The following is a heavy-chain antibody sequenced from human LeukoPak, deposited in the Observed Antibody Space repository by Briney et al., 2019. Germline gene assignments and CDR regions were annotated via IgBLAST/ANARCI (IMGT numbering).Heavy chain of an antibody. Sequence: PGGSLRLSCAASGFTFSNYWLIWVRQAQGKGLEWFSIISSSSSYIYYADSVKGRFTISRDNAKNALYLQMNSLRVEDTAVYYCARDGRCGGDCYASWGQGTLVTVSS. CDR1: GFTFSNYW. V-gene: IGHV3-21*01. CDR3: ARDGRCGGDCYAS. D-gene: IGHD2-21*02. CDR2: ISSSSSYI. J-gene: IGHJ4*02.